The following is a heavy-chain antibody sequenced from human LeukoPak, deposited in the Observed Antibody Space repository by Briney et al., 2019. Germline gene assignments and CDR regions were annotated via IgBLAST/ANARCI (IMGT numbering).Heavy chain of an antibody. CDR2: INPNSGGK. V-gene: IGHV1-2*02. D-gene: IGHD3-3*01. CDR1: GYTFTGYY. Sequence: GPTVNLSCEASGYTFTGYYMHWVPRSPGQGLGWMGWINPNSGGKNYAQKFQGRVHMTRNTSISTAYMELSRLRSDDTAVYYCARDWGETWYYDFWSGYSVGTIDYWGQGTLVTVSS. CDR3: ARDWGETWYYDFWSGYSVGTIDY. J-gene: IGHJ4*02.